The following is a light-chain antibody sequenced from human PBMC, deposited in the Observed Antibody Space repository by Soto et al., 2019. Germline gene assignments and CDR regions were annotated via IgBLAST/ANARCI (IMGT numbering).Light chain of an antibody. V-gene: IGKV3-11*01. CDR3: QQRSNWPPT. J-gene: IGKJ1*01. CDR1: QSVSSY. CDR2: DAS. Sequence: EIVLTQSPGTLSLSPGERATLSCRASQSVSSYLGWFQQKPGQAPRLLIYDASTRATGIPARFSGSGSGTDFTLTITSLEPEDFAVYYCQQRSNWPPTFGQGTKVDIK.